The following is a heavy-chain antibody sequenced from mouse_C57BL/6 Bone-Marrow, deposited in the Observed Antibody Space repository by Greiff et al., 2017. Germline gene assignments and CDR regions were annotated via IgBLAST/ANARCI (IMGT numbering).Heavy chain of an antibody. CDR2: ISDGGSYT. CDR3: ARDLVCYCRYDY. CDR1: GFTFSSYA. D-gene: IGHD1-1*01. J-gene: IGHJ2*01. Sequence: EVHLVESGGGLVKPGGSLKLSCAASGFTFSSYAMSWVRQTPAKRLVWVATISDGGSYTYYPDNVKGRFTISRDNARNNLYLQMSHLKSEDTAMYYCARDLVCYCRYDYWGQGTTLTVSS. V-gene: IGHV5-4*01.